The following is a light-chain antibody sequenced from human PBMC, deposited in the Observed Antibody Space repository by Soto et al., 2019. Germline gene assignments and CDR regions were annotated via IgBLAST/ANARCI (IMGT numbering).Light chain of an antibody. CDR3: QQYGTSPRT. V-gene: IGKV3-20*01. J-gene: IGKJ1*01. Sequence: EIVLTQSPGTMSLSPGERVTLSCRASQTVTRSYLAWYQQKPGQAPRLLIYGASIRATGIPDRFSGSGSGTDFTLTISRLEPEDCAVYYCQQYGTSPRTFGQGTKVAIK. CDR2: GAS. CDR1: QTVTRSY.